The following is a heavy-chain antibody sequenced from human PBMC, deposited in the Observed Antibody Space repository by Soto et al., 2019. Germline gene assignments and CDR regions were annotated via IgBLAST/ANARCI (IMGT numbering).Heavy chain of an antibody. CDR1: GGTFSSYA. CDR2: IIPIFGTA. J-gene: IGHJ4*02. Sequence: ASVKVSCKASGGTFSSYAISWVRQAPGQGLEWMGGIIPIFGTANYAQKFQGRVTITADESTSTAYMELSSLRSEDTAVYYCARDAVPGYGDYHLDYWGQGTLVNVSS. V-gene: IGHV1-69*13. CDR3: ARDAVPGYGDYHLDY. D-gene: IGHD4-17*01.